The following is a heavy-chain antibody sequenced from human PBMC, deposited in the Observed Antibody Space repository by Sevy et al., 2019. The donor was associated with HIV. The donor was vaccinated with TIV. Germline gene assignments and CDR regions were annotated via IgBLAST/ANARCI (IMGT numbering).Heavy chain of an antibody. V-gene: IGHV3-30-3*01. Sequence: GGSLRLSCAASGFTFSSYAMHWVRQAPGKGLEWVAVISYDGSNKYYADSVKGRFTISRNNSKNTLYLQMNSLRAEDTAVSNCAREGNILIWGQGTMVTVSS. CDR2: ISYDGSNK. J-gene: IGHJ3*02. CDR1: GFTFSSYA. CDR3: AREGNILI. D-gene: IGHD3-10*01.